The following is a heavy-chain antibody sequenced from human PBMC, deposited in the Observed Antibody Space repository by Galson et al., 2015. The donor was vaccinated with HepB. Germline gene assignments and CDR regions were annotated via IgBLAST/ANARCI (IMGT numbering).Heavy chain of an antibody. J-gene: IGHJ4*02. Sequence: QSGAEVKKPGASVKVSCKVSGYTFTSYAIGWVRQAPGQGLEWMGWISVYSGNTDYAQKLRDRVTMTADTFTGTAYMELRSLRSDDTAVYYCASGGDYDLLTGYLYFDFWGQGSLVTVSS. CDR3: ASGGDYDLLTGYLYFDF. CDR2: ISVYSGNT. CDR1: GYTFTSYA. V-gene: IGHV1-18*04. D-gene: IGHD3-9*01.